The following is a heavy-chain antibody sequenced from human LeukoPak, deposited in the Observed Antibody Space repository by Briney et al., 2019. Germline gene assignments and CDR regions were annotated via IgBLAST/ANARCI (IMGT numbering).Heavy chain of an antibody. D-gene: IGHD3-22*01. J-gene: IGHJ4*02. Sequence: GGSLRLSCAASGFIFIGYGMHWVRQAPGKGPEWVAFIRPDGHNKYYADSVKGRFTISRDNSKNTLYLQMNSLRAEDTAVYYCAKEDDSSGYYLDYWGQGTLVTVSS. CDR3: AKEDDSSGYYLDY. CDR2: IRPDGHNK. V-gene: IGHV3-30*02. CDR1: GFIFIGYG.